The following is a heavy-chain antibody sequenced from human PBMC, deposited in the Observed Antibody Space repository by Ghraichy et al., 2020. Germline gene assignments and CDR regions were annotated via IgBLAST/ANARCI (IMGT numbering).Heavy chain of an antibody. CDR1: GGSFSGYY. Sequence: SETLSLTCAVYGGSFSGYYWSWIRQPPGKGLEWIGEINHSGSTNYNPSLKSRVTISVDTSKNQFSLKLSSVTAADTAVYYCARPSPYCSGGSCYSYDPNAFDIWGQGTMVTVSS. CDR2: INHSGST. CDR3: ARPSPYCSGGSCYSYDPNAFDI. J-gene: IGHJ3*02. D-gene: IGHD2-15*01. V-gene: IGHV4-34*01.